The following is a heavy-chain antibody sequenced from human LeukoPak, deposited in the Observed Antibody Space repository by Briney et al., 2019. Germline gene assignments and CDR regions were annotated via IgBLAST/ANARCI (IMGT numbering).Heavy chain of an antibody. J-gene: IGHJ4*02. CDR3: AKPEPYYYDSSGPSEPIFDY. D-gene: IGHD3-22*01. CDR1: GFTFSSYA. Sequence: GGSLRLSCAASGFTFSSYAMSWVRQAPGKGLEWVSAISGSGGSTYYADSVKGRFTISRDNSKNTLYLQMNSLRAEDTAVYYCAKPEPYYYDSSGPSEPIFDYWGRGTLVTVSS. V-gene: IGHV3-23*01. CDR2: ISGSGGST.